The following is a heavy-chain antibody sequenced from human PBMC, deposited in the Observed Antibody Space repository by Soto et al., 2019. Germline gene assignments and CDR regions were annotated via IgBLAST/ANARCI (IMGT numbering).Heavy chain of an antibody. Sequence: SETLSLTCAVYGWSFSGYDWSWIRQPPGKGLGWIGEINHSGSTNYNPSLKSRVTISVDTSKNQFSLKLSSVTAADTAVYYCARLAAAGRLAYYYYGMDVWGQGTTVTVSS. J-gene: IGHJ6*02. D-gene: IGHD6-13*01. CDR1: GWSFSGYD. CDR2: INHSGST. CDR3: ARLAAAGRLAYYYYGMDV. V-gene: IGHV4-34*01.